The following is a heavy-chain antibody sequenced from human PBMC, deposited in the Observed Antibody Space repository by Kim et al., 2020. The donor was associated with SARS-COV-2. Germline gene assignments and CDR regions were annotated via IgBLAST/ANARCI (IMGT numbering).Heavy chain of an antibody. CDR3: AKTGRDDYNVDYYYYTMDV. CDR1: GFTFSRYG. V-gene: IGHV3-33*06. Sequence: GGSLRLSCAVSGFTFSRYGMHWVRQAPGKGLEWVAIIWYDASNKYYADSVQGRFTISRDNFKNTLYLQMNSLRAEDTAVYYCAKTGRDDYNVDYYYYTMDVWGPGTTVTVSS. D-gene: IGHD4-4*01. J-gene: IGHJ6*02. CDR2: IWYDASNK.